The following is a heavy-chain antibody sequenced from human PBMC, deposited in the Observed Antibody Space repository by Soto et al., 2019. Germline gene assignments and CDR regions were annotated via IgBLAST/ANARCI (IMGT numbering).Heavy chain of an antibody. CDR3: AKVRTLYYDISGYSKGHFDY. CDR2: ISYDGSNK. CDR1: GFTFSSYG. Sequence: GGSLRLSCAASGFTFSSYGMHWVRQAPGKGLEWVAVISYDGSNKYYADSVKGRFTISRDNSKNTLYLQMNSLRAEDTAVYYCAKVRTLYYDISGYSKGHFDYWGQGTLVTVFS. V-gene: IGHV3-30*18. J-gene: IGHJ4*02. D-gene: IGHD3-22*01.